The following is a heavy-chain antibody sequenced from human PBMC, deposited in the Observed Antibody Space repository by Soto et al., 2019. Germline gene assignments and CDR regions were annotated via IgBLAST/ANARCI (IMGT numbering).Heavy chain of an antibody. CDR1: GFTFGDYA. Sequence: EVQLVESGGGLVQPGRSLRLSCTASGFTFGDYAMSWFRQAPGKGLEWVGFIRSKAYGGTTEYAASVKGRFTISRDDSKSIAYLQMNSLKTEDTAVYYCTRDGVRCSGGSCRYYYYYMDVWGKGTTVTVSS. J-gene: IGHJ6*03. D-gene: IGHD2-15*01. CDR2: IRSKAYGGTT. CDR3: TRDGVRCSGGSCRYYYYYMDV. V-gene: IGHV3-49*03.